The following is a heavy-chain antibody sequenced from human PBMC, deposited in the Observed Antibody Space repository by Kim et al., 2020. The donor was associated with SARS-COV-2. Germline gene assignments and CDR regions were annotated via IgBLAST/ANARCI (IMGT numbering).Heavy chain of an antibody. J-gene: IGHJ4*02. Sequence: YNPSLKSRVTISVDTSKNQFSLKLSSVTAADTAVYYCAREVEYSSSSPDYWGQGTLVTVSS. CDR3: AREVEYSSSSPDY. V-gene: IGHV4-30-2*05. D-gene: IGHD6-6*01.